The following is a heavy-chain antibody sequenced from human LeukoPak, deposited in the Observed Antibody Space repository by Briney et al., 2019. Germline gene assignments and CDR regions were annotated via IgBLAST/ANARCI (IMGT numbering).Heavy chain of an antibody. CDR1: GFPFSSYA. J-gene: IGHJ5*02. CDR2: ISYDGSNK. V-gene: IGHV3-30-3*01. D-gene: IGHD1-26*01. Sequence: GGSLRLSCAASGFPFSSYAMHWVRQAPGKGLEWVAVISYDGSNKYYADSVKGRFTISRDNSKNTLYLQMNSLRAEDTAVYYCAREGVVGALTNWFDPWGQGTLVTVSS. CDR3: AREGVVGALTNWFDP.